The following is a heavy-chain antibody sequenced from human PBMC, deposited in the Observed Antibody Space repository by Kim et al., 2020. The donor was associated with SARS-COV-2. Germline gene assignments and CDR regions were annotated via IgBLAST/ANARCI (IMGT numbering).Heavy chain of an antibody. J-gene: IGHJ4*02. CDR1: GFTFSSYG. CDR2: ISYDGSNK. V-gene: IGHV3-30*18. Sequence: GGSLRLSCAASGFTFSSYGMHWVRQAPGKGLEWVAVISYDGSNKYYADSVKGRFTISRDNSKNTLYLQMNSLRAEDTAVYYCAKGHSSGWYYFDYWGQGTLVTVSS. D-gene: IGHD6-19*01. CDR3: AKGHSSGWYYFDY.